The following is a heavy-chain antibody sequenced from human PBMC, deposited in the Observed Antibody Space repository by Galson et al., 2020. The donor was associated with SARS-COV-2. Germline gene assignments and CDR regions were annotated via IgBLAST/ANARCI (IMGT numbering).Heavy chain of an antibody. Sequence: SETLSLTCTVSGGSIRSGNDYWGWIRQPPGKGLEWIGSIYHSGTAYHNPSLKSRVTLSVDTSENEFSLKLTSVTAADTAVYFCARLSYSYWYGMDIWGQGTTVTVSS. CDR2: IYHSGTA. D-gene: IGHD2-8*02. V-gene: IGHV4-39*01. CDR1: GGSIRSGNDY. CDR3: ARLSYSYWYGMDI. J-gene: IGHJ6*02.